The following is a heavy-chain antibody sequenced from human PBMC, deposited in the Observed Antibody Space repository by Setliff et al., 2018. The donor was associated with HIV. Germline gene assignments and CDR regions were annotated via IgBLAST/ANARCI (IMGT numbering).Heavy chain of an antibody. J-gene: IGHJ4*02. CDR3: ARAVGGSNYFDYSGYQDF. Sequence: GASVKVSCKTSCYPFDSYGISWVRQAPGQGLEWMGWISAYIGDTKYAQRFQGRVTMTTDPSTPTAYMELRSLKSEDTAVYYCARAVGGSNYFDYSGYQDFWGQGTRVTVSS. V-gene: IGHV1-18*01. CDR2: ISAYIGDT. D-gene: IGHD3-22*01. CDR1: CYPFDSYG.